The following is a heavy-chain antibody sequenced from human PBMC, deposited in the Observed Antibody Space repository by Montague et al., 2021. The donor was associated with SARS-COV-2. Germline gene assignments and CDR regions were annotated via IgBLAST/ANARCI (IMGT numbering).Heavy chain of an antibody. CDR1: GFLFNTYT. Sequence: SLRLSCAASGFLFNTYTMTWVRQAPGKGLEWVSSIFGSGAGTYYADSVQGRFTISRDNSKNTLFLQMHSLRAEDTAVYYCAKNGGSGSLVYWHFDLWGRGTPVAVSS. D-gene: IGHD2-8*01. CDR3: AKNGGSGSLVYWHFDL. CDR2: IFGSGAGT. V-gene: IGHV3-23*01. J-gene: IGHJ2*01.